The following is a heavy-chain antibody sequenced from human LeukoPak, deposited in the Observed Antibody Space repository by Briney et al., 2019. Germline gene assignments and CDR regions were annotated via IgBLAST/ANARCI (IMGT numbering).Heavy chain of an antibody. J-gene: IGHJ4*02. CDR2: ISSSDSTI. D-gene: IGHD5-24*01. CDR1: GFPISSYE. Sequence: GGSLRLSCAASGFPISSYEMSGVRQAPGKGVEWVSYISSSDSTIYYEDSGKCRFTITRNNAKNSLYLQMNSLRAGDTAVYYGARTIEMATISYFDYWGQGTLVTVSA. CDR3: ARTIEMATISYFDY. V-gene: IGHV3-48*03.